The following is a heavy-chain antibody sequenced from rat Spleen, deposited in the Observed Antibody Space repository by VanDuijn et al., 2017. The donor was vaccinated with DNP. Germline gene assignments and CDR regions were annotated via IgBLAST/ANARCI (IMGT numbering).Heavy chain of an antibody. Sequence: EVQLQESGPGLVKPSQSLSLTCSVTGHSITSNYWAWIRKFPGNKMEWMGYISYSGSTSYNPSLKSRISITRDTSKNQFFLQLNPVTTEDTATYYCARWNYGYWYFDFWGPGTMVTVSS. CDR3: ARWNYGYWYFDF. D-gene: IGHD1-3*01. J-gene: IGHJ1*01. CDR1: GHSITSNY. V-gene: IGHV3-1*01. CDR2: ISYSGST.